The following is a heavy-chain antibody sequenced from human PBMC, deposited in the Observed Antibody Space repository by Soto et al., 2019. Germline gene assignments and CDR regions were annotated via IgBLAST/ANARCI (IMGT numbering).Heavy chain of an antibody. CDR3: ARATRPVWFGGGYCDL. D-gene: IGHD3-10*01. V-gene: IGHV4-4*02. J-gene: IGHJ2*01. CDR2: VHRNGIA. Sequence: QVELQESGQGLVKPSGTLSLTCGVSRGSITTDHWWSWVRQSPEKGLGRIGEVHRNGIANYNPSLKSRITITIDTSNDDFSLKMNSMTAADTAVYYCARATRPVWFGGGYCDLWGRGTLVFVSS. CDR1: RGSITTDHW.